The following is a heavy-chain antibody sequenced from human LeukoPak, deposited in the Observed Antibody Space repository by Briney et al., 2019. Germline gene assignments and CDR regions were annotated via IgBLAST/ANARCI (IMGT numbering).Heavy chain of an antibody. J-gene: IGHJ3*02. CDR3: ARDGRVRGYSYGYVAFDI. V-gene: IGHV4-34*01. CDR1: GGSFSGYY. D-gene: IGHD5-18*01. CDR2: INHSGST. Sequence: SETLSLTCAVYGGSFSGYYWGWIRQPPGKGLEWIGEINHSGSTNYNPSLKSRVTISVDTSKNQFSLKLSPVTAADTAVYYCARDGRVRGYSYGYVAFDIWGQGTMVTVSS.